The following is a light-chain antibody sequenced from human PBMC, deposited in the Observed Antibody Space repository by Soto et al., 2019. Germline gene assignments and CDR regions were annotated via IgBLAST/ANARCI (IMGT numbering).Light chain of an antibody. Sequence: EIMLTQSPGTLSLSPGDRATLSCRASQSVPNCYVGWYQQKPGQAPRLLYYGASSRAAGIPDRCSGSGSGTDFILIISRLEPEVFAVYYCQQYNNWLTFGQGTKVDI. V-gene: IGKV3-20*01. CDR2: GAS. J-gene: IGKJ1*01. CDR3: QQYNNWLT. CDR1: QSVPNCY.